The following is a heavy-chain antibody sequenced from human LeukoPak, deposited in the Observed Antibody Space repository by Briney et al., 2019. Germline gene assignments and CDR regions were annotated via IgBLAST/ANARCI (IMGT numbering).Heavy chain of an antibody. CDR3: AKDLPHYDFWSGYYTHVGMDV. V-gene: IGHV3-23*01. CDR1: GFTFSSYA. CDR2: ISGSGGST. Sequence: PGGSLRLSCAASGFTFSSYAMSWVRQAPGKGLEWVSAISGSGGSTYYADSVEGRFTISRDNSKNTLYLQMNSLRAEDTAVYYCAKDLPHYDFWSGYYTHVGMDVWGQGTTVTVSS. J-gene: IGHJ6*02. D-gene: IGHD3-3*01.